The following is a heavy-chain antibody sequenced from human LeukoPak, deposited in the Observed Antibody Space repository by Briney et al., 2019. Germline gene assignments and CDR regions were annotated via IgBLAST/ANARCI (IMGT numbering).Heavy chain of an antibody. CDR1: GFTFSSYS. V-gene: IGHV3-21*01. Sequence: PGGSLRLSCAASGFTFSSYSMNWVRQAPGKGLEWVSSISSSSSYIYYADSVKGRFTISRDNSKNMLYLQMNSLRAEDTAVYYCAKDFNSADYYDSSGSLDYWGQGTLVTVSS. D-gene: IGHD3-22*01. CDR3: AKDFNSADYYDSSGSLDY. CDR2: ISSSSSYI. J-gene: IGHJ4*02.